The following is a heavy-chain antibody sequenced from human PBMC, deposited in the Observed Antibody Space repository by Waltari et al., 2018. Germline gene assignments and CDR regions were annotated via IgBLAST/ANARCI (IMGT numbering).Heavy chain of an antibody. V-gene: IGHV1-69*01. Sequence: QVQLVQSGAEVKKPGSSVKVSCKASGGTFSSYAISWVRQAPGQGLEWVGGISPSISTTNDAQKVQGRVTITADESTSTAYMELSSLRSEDTAVYYCARVNSSGFDAFDIWGQGTMVTVSS. D-gene: IGHD6-19*01. CDR3: ARVNSSGFDAFDI. CDR2: ISPSISTT. J-gene: IGHJ3*02. CDR1: GGTFSSYA.